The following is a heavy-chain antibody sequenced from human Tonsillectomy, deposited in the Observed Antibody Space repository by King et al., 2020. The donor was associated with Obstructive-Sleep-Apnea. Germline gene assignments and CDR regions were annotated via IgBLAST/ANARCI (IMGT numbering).Heavy chain of an antibody. CDR2: ISTYNGNT. D-gene: IGHD3-3*01. V-gene: IGHV1-18*04. CDR1: GYNFTTYH. Sequence: QLVQSGAEVKKPGASVKVSCKASGYNFTTYHINWVRQAPGQGLEWMGWISTYNGNTNYAQKLQGRVTMTTDTSTSTAYMELRSLRSDDTAVYYCARGSPYYDFWSGAWFDPWGQGTQVTVSS. J-gene: IGHJ5*02. CDR3: ARGSPYYDFWSGAWFDP.